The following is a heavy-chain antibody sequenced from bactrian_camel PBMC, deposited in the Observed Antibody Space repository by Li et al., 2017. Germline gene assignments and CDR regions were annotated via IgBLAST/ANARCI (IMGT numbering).Heavy chain of an antibody. CDR1: GYTVTAYC. D-gene: IGHD3*01. CDR3: AIGQCTDDYCPMGVGPY. J-gene: IGHJ4*01. V-gene: IGHV3S1*01. Sequence: HVQLVESGGGSVQTGGSLTLSCVASGYTVTAYCMGWFRQVPGKEREGVATIVGNKITSYADSVKGRFSLSRGNAKRMLYLQMRNLLSADTALYYCAIGQCTDDYCPMGVGPYWGQGTQVTVSS. CDR2: TIVGNKIT.